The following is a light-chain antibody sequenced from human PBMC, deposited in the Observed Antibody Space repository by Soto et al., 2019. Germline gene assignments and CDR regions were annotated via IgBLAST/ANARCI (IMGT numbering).Light chain of an antibody. CDR2: DTS. CDR3: QQRGNWPLT. V-gene: IGKV3-11*01. CDR1: QDIGRY. Sequence: ETVLTQSPATLSLSPGERATLSCRASQDIGRYLIWYQQKPGQAPRLLIHDTSSRATGIPSRFSGSGSGTDFTLTISSLAPEDFAVYYCQQRGNWPLTFGGGTKVEI. J-gene: IGKJ4*01.